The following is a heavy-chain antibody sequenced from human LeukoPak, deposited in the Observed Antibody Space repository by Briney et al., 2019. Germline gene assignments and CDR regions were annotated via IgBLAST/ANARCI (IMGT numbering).Heavy chain of an antibody. V-gene: IGHV4-34*01. CDR3: ARGDDIAAAGTFGRHSWFDP. D-gene: IGHD6-13*01. Sequence: SETLSLTCAVYGGSFSGYYWSWIRQPPGKGLEWIGEINHSGSTNYNPSLKSRVTISVDTSKNQFSLKLSSVTAADTAVYYCARGDDIAAAGTFGRHSWFDPWGQGTLVTVSS. CDR1: GGSFSGYY. CDR2: INHSGST. J-gene: IGHJ5*02.